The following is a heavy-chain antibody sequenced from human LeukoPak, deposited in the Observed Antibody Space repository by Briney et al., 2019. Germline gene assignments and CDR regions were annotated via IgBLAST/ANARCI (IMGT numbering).Heavy chain of an antibody. CDR3: ARGGRATVTTDAFDI. J-gene: IGHJ3*02. CDR1: GYTFTGYY. D-gene: IGHD4-17*01. V-gene: IGHV1-69*06. CDR2: IIPIFGTA. Sequence: AASVKVSCKASGYTFTGYYMHWVRQAPGQGLEWMGGIIPIFGTANYAQKFQGRVTITADKSTSTAYMELSSLRSEDTAVYYCARGGRATVTTDAFDIWGQGTMVTVSS.